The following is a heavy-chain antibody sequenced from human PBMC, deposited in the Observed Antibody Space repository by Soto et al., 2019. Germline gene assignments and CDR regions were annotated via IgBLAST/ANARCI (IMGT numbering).Heavy chain of an antibody. CDR2: IYYSGST. Sequence: QVQLQESGPGLVKPSQTLSLTCTVSGGSISSGCYYWSWIRQQPGKGMECIGYIYYSGSTYYKPSLNRRVTISVDPSKNQCSLKMTSVTAADTAVYYCARDITIGWFDYWGQGTLVTVSS. V-gene: IGHV4-31*02. CDR1: GGSISSGCYY. D-gene: IGHD3-9*01. J-gene: IGHJ4*02. CDR3: ARDITIGWFDY.